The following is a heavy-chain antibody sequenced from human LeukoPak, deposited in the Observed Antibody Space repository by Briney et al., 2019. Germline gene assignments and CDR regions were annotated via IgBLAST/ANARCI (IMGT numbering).Heavy chain of an antibody. J-gene: IGHJ5*02. D-gene: IGHD3-3*01. CDR2: IRYDGSNK. CDR1: GFTFSNYG. CDR3: AKGYWSGYSFDNWFDP. V-gene: IGHV3-30*02. Sequence: GGSLRLSCAASGFTFSNYGMHWVRQAPGKGLEWVAFIRYDGSNKYYGDSVKGRLTISRDNAKNTLYLQMNSLRAEDTAVYYCAKGYWSGYSFDNWFDPWGQGTLVTVSS.